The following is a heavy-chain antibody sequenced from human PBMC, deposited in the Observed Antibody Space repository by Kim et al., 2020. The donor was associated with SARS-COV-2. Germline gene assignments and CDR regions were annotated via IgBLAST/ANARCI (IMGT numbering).Heavy chain of an antibody. Sequence: SETLSLTCTVSSASISSAFWSWIRQPPGKSLEWIGYIFHDGKTNYNPSLQSRVTVSVDTSKNQFSLNLSSVTAADTAVYYCVMGGGLYDSWGQGTLVTVSS. CDR1: SASISSAF. J-gene: IGHJ4*02. D-gene: IGHD3-10*01. CDR3: VMGGGLYDS. CDR2: IFHDGKT. V-gene: IGHV4-59*12.